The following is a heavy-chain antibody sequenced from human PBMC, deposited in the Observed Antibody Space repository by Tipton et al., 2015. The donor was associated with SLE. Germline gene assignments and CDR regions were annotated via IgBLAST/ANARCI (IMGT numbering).Heavy chain of an antibody. D-gene: IGHD1-1*01. CDR1: GFTFSSYE. V-gene: IGHV3-21*01. CDR3: ARGEGTLNWYFDL. J-gene: IGHJ2*01. CDR2: ISSGSSYK. Sequence: GSLRLSCAASGFTFSSYEMNWVRQAPGKGLEWVSSISSGSSYKYYADSVKGRFTISRDNAKNSLYLQMNSLRAEDTAVYYCARGEGTLNWYFDLWGRGTLVTVSS.